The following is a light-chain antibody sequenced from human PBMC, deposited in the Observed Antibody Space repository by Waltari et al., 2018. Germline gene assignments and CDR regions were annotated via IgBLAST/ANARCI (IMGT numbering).Light chain of an antibody. CDR3: QEYHTYRT. CDR1: QSISDW. J-gene: IGKJ1*01. V-gene: IGKV1-5*03. Sequence: DIQMTQSPSTLSASVGDRVTITCRASQSISDWLAWYQQKPGKAPNLLIYRASSLESGVPSRFIGSGSGTEFTLTISSLQPDDFATYYCQEYHTYRTFGQGTKVEIK. CDR2: RAS.